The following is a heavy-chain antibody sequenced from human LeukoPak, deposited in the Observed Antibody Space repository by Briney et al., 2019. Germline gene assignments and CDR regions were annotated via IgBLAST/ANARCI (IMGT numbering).Heavy chain of an antibody. CDR2: IKQDGSEK. CDR1: GFTFSSYW. Sequence: GGSLRLSCAASGFTFSSYWMSWVRQAPGKGLEWVANIKQDGSEKYYVDSVKGRFTISRDNAKNSLYLQMNTLRAEDTAVYYCAIDDCSSIRCYHNRVDPWGEETLVTVSS. CDR3: AIDDCSSIRCYHNRVDP. D-gene: IGHD2-2*01. V-gene: IGHV3-7*01. J-gene: IGHJ5*02.